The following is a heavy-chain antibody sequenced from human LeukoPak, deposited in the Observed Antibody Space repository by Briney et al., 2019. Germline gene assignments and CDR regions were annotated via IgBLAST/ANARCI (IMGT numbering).Heavy chain of an antibody. CDR2: ISSSCTTI. J-gene: IGHJ4*02. CDR3: ARDRFRRELRGFDY. CDR1: GFTFSTFE. Sequence: GGSLTLSCAASGFTFSTFEMNWVRQAPGRGREGVSYISSSCTTIYYADSVEGRFTISRDNAKNSLYLQMNSVRAEDKAVYYCARDRFRRELRGFDYWGQGTLVTVSS. D-gene: IGHD1-26*01. V-gene: IGHV3-48*03.